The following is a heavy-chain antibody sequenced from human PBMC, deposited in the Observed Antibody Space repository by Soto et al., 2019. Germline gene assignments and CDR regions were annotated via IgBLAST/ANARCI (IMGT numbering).Heavy chain of an antibody. D-gene: IGHD5-12*01. J-gene: IGHJ4*02. CDR2: IIPIFGTA. V-gene: IGHV1-69*12. CDR1: GGTFSSYA. Sequence: QVQLVQTGAEVKKPGSSVKVSCKASGGTFSSYAISWVRQAPGQGLEWMGGIIPIFGTANYAQKFQGRVTITADESTSTGYVELSSLSSEDTAVYYCASLKMATIRSPFDYWGQGTLVTVSS. CDR3: ASLKMATIRSPFDY.